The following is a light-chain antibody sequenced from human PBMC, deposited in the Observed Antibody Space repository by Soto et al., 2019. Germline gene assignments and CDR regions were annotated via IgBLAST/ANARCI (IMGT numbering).Light chain of an antibody. V-gene: IGLV2-14*01. CDR3: SSYTTSNTLL. J-gene: IGLJ2*01. Sequence: QSALTQPASVSGSPGQSITISCTGTRGDIGGYNYVSWYQQHPGKAPKLMIYDVSDRPSGVSNRFSGSKSGNTASLTISGLRAEDEADYYCSSYTTSNTLLFGGGTKLTVL. CDR1: RGDIGGYNY. CDR2: DVS.